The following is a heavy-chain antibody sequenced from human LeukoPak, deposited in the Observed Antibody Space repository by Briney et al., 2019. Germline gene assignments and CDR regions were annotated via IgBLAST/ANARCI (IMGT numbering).Heavy chain of an antibody. Sequence: SETLCLTCTVSGGSISSYYWSWIRQAPGKGLEWIGFIYYRGSTNYNPSLKSRVTISVDTSKNQFSLNLRSVTAADTGVYYCARESSGWSQDYFDYWGQGTLVTLSS. V-gene: IGHV4-59*01. CDR3: ARESSGWSQDYFDY. D-gene: IGHD6-19*01. CDR1: GGSISSYY. CDR2: IYYRGST. J-gene: IGHJ4*02.